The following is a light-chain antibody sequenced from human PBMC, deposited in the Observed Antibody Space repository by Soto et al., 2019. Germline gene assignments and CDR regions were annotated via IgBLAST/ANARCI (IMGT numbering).Light chain of an antibody. J-gene: IGKJ2*01. Sequence: EIVLTQSTGTLSLSPGERATLSCRASQSVSSSYLAWYQQKPGQAPRLLIYGASSRATGIPDRFSGSGSGTDFTLTISRLEPEDFAVYYCQQYGSSPLTYTFGQGTKLEIK. CDR1: QSVSSSY. CDR2: GAS. V-gene: IGKV3-20*01. CDR3: QQYGSSPLTYT.